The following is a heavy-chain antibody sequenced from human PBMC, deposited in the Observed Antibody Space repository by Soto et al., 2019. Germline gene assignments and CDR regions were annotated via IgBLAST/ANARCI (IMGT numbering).Heavy chain of an antibody. Sequence: QVQLVESGGGVVQPGRSLRLSCAASGFTFSSYGMHWVRQAPGKGLEWVAVISYDGSNKYYADSVKGRFTISRDNSKNTLYLQMNSLRAEDTAVYDCANLGPHGDLDYFDYWGQGTLVTVSS. CDR2: ISYDGSNK. CDR3: ANLGPHGDLDYFDY. D-gene: IGHD7-27*01. J-gene: IGHJ4*02. V-gene: IGHV3-30*18. CDR1: GFTFSSYG.